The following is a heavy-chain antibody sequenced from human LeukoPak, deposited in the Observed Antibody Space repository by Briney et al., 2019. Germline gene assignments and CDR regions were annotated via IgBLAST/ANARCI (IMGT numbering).Heavy chain of an antibody. V-gene: IGHV4-34*01. J-gene: IGHJ4*02. D-gene: IGHD5-18*01. CDR1: GGSFSGYY. CDR3: ARGPFNVDTAMVTVPFLDY. Sequence: SETLSLTCAVYGGSFSGYYWSWIRQPPGKGLEWIGEINHSGSTNYNPSLKSRVTISVDTSKNQFSLKLGSVTAADTAVYYCARGPFNVDTAMVTVPFLDYWGQGTLVTVSS. CDR2: INHSGST.